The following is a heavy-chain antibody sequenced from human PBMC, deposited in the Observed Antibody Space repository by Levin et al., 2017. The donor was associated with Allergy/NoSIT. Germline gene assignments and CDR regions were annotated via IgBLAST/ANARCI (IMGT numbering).Heavy chain of an antibody. CDR2: ISYDGNKK. CDR3: ARDHCRITSKCYNDYYMDV. D-gene: IGHD3-10*01. CDR1: GFTISSHG. Sequence: GESLKISCEASGFTISSHGMHWVRQAPGKGLEWVAYISYDGNKKFYEDSVKGRFTISRDNSKNTLSLQMNSLRAEDTAVYYCARDHCRITSKCYNDYYMDVWGKGTAVTVSS. J-gene: IGHJ6*03. V-gene: IGHV3-30*03.